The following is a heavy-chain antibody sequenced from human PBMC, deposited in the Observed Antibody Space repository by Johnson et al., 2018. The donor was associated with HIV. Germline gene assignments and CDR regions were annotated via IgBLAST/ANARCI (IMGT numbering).Heavy chain of an antibody. Sequence: VQLVESGGGLVQPGGSLRLSCAASGFTFSSYWMHWVRQAPGKGLVWVSRINSDGSSTSYADSVKGRFTISRDNAKNTLYLQMNSLRAEDTAVYYCAREPGRQWLVPGTFDIWGQGTMVTVSS. V-gene: IGHV3-74*01. CDR2: INSDGSST. CDR1: GFTFSSYW. CDR3: AREPGRQWLVPGTFDI. J-gene: IGHJ3*02. D-gene: IGHD6-19*01.